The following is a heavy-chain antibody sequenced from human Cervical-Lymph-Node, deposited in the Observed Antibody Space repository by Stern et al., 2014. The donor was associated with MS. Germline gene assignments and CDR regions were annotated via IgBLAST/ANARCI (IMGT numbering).Heavy chain of an antibody. V-gene: IGHV1-3*01. CDR3: ARQPDYSDFLDF. CDR1: GYNFIDHA. J-gene: IGHJ4*02. Sequence: QVQLVQSGAEVKKPGASMTISCKTSGYNFIDHAIHWVRKAPGQRLEWMGWINGVPATTKYSQKFQGRVSFTRDKAASAAYMDLSSLSPDDTAVYYCARQPDYSDFLDFWGQGTLVTVSS. D-gene: IGHD4-11*01. CDR2: INGVPATT.